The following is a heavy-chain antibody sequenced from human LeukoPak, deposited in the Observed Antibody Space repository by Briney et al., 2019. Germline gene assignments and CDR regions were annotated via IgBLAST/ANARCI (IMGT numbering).Heavy chain of an antibody. V-gene: IGHV1-24*01. CDR1: GDSLTDLS. Sequence: ASVKVSCNVAGDSLTDLSIHWVRQAPGKGLEWMGGSDLEDYDTIYAQDFQDRVTMTEDTSTHTAYMELSSLRSDDTAVYYRVTGVSAEMRGLDVWGQGTTVIVS. CDR2: SDLEDYDT. J-gene: IGHJ6*02. D-gene: IGHD2-2*01. CDR3: VTGVSAEMRGLDV.